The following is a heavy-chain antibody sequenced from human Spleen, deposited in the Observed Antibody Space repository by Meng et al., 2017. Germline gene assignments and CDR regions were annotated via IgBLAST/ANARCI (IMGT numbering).Heavy chain of an antibody. CDR3: ARGPTTMAHDFDY. J-gene: IGHJ4*02. D-gene: IGHD4-11*01. CDR1: GGSISSSSYY. CDR2: INHSGST. Sequence: QLQLQESGPGLVKPSETLSLTCTVSGGSISSSSYYWSWIRQPPGKGLEWIGEINHSGSTNYNPSLESRATISVDTSQNNLSLKLSSVTAADSAVYYCARGPTTMAHDFDYWGQGTLVTVSS. V-gene: IGHV4-39*02.